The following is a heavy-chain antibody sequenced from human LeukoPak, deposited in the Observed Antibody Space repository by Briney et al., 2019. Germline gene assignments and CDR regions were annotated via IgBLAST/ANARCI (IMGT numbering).Heavy chain of an antibody. D-gene: IGHD3-9*01. CDR3: ARSNLIGYDY. CDR2: IKQDGSEK. J-gene: IGHJ4*02. V-gene: IGHV3-7*01. CDR1: GFTFSSHW. Sequence: GGSLRLSCAASGFTFSSHWMNWVRQGPGKGLEWVANIKQDGSEKYYVDSVKGRFIISRDNAKNSLYLHMDSLRAEDTAVYYCARSNLIGYDYWGQGTLVTVSS.